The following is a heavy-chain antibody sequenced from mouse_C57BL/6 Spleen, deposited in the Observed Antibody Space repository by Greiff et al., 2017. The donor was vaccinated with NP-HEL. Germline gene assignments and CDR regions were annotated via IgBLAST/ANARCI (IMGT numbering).Heavy chain of an antibody. CDR2: INPNNGGT. CDR3: ATRGQLGRDWYFDV. V-gene: IGHV1-18*01. CDR1: GYTFTDYN. D-gene: IGHD4-1*02. Sequence: EVQLQQSGPELVKPGASVKIPCKASGYTFTDYNMDWVKQSHGKSLEWIGDINPNNGGTIYNQKFKGKATLTVDKSSSTAYMELRSLTSEDTAVYYCATRGQLGRDWYFDVWGTGTTVTVSS. J-gene: IGHJ1*03.